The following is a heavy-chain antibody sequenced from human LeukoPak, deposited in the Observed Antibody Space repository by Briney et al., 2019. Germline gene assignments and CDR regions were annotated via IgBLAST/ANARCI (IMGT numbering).Heavy chain of an antibody. D-gene: IGHD2-8*01. Sequence: PGGSLRLSGAASGFTFSDYYMSWIRKAPGKGLEWVSYISSSGSTIYYADSVKGRFTISRDNAKNSLYLQMNSLRAEDAAVYYCARDTQKYCTNGVCYGLDYWGQGTLVTVSS. CDR1: GFTFSDYY. J-gene: IGHJ4*02. V-gene: IGHV3-11*01. CDR2: ISSSGSTI. CDR3: ARDTQKYCTNGVCYGLDY.